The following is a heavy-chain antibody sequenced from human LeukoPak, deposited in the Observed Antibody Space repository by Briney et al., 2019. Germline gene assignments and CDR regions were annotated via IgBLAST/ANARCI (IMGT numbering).Heavy chain of an antibody. CDR2: INAGNGNT. CDR1: GYTFTSYA. Sequence: ASVKVSCKASGYTFTSYAMHWVRQAPGQRLEWMGWINAGNGNTKYSQKFQGRVTITRDTSASTAYMELSSLRSEDTAVYYCARDYYGSGSSYLSYYFAYWGQGTLVTVSS. V-gene: IGHV1-3*01. D-gene: IGHD3-10*01. CDR3: ARDYYGSGSSYLSYYFAY. J-gene: IGHJ4*02.